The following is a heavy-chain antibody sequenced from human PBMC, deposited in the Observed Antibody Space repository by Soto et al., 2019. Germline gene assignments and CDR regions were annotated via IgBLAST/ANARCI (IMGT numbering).Heavy chain of an antibody. CDR2: INHSGST. D-gene: IGHD2-15*01. CDR3: ARGAPVVVVAALLRAFDI. CDR1: GGSFSGYY. V-gene: IGHV4-34*01. Sequence: SETLSLTCAVYGGSFSGYYWSWIRQPPGKGLEWIGEINHSGSTNYNPSLKSRVTISVDTSKNQFSLKLSSVTAADTAVYYCARGAPVVVVAALLRAFDIWGQGTMLTVSS. J-gene: IGHJ3*02.